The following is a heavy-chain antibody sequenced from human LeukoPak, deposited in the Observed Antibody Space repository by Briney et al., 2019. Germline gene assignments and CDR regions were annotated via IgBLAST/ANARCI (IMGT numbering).Heavy chain of an antibody. CDR1: GFTFSSYS. D-gene: IGHD3-22*01. Sequence: GGSLRLSCAASGFTFSSYSMNWVRQAPGKGLEWVSSISSSSSYIYYADSVKGRFTISRDNAKNSLYLQMNSLRAEDTAVYYCARDDGDSSGYYYDAFDIWGQGTMVTVSS. J-gene: IGHJ3*02. CDR2: ISSSSSYI. V-gene: IGHV3-21*01. CDR3: ARDDGDSSGYYYDAFDI.